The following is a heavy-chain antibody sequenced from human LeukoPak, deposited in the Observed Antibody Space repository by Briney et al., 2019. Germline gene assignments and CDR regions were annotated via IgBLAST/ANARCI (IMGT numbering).Heavy chain of an antibody. V-gene: IGHV3-23*01. Sequence: PGGSLRLSCAASGFTFSSYVMSWVRQAPGKGLEWVSVISGSGDSTYYADSVKGRLTISRDNSKNTLYLQMNSLRAEDTAVYYCAKPYCSGGSCSSYYYGMDVWGQGTTVTVSS. J-gene: IGHJ6*02. CDR1: GFTFSSYV. CDR3: AKPYCSGGSCSSYYYGMDV. D-gene: IGHD2-15*01. CDR2: ISGSGDST.